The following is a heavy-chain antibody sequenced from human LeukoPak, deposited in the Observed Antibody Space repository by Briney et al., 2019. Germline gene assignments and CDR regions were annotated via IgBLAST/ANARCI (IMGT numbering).Heavy chain of an antibody. V-gene: IGHV3-23*01. Sequence: GGSLRLSCAASGFTFSSSAMSWVRQAPGKGLEWVSAISNNGGYTYYADSVQGRFTISRDNSKSTLCLQMNSLRAEDTAVYYCARVNINNWHSSDYWGQGTLVTVSS. D-gene: IGHD1-1*01. J-gene: IGHJ4*02. CDR3: ARVNINNWHSSDY. CDR2: ISNNGGYT. CDR1: GFTFSSSA.